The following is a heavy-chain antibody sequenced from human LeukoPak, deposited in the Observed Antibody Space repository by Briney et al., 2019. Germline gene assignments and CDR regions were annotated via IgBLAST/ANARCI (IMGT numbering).Heavy chain of an antibody. V-gene: IGHV4-4*02. Sequence: SETLSLTCAVSGGSISSSNWWSWVRPPPGKGLEWIGEIYHSGSTNYNPSLKSRVTISVDKSKNQFSLKLSSVTAADTAVYYCARDRNYYDSSGYYFANWGQGTLVTVSS. CDR3: ARDRNYYDSSGYYFAN. CDR2: IYHSGST. J-gene: IGHJ4*02. D-gene: IGHD3-22*01. CDR1: GGSISSSNW.